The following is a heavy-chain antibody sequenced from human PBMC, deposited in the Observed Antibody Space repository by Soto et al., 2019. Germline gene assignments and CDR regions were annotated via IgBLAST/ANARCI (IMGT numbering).Heavy chain of an antibody. Sequence: QVQLQESGPGLVKPSGTLSLTCAVSCGSISRSNWWSWVRQPPGKGLEWIGDIYHSGSTNYNPSLKSRVTISVDKSNNQFSLNLSYLTASDTAVDYCARSITFDWLFFDNWVLGTLVTDSS. D-gene: IGHD3-9*01. J-gene: IGHJ4*02. CDR1: CGSISRSNW. V-gene: IGHV4-4*02. CDR2: IYHSGST. CDR3: ARSITFDWLFFDN.